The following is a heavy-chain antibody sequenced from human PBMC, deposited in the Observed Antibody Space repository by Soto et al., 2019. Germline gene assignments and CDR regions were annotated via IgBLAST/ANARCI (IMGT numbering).Heavy chain of an antibody. D-gene: IGHD1-26*01. CDR3: ARDRSGSYYGMDV. CDR2: IYYSGST. J-gene: IGHJ6*02. CDR1: GGSISSGDYY. Sequence: SSETLSLTXTVSGGSISSGDYYWSWIRQPPGKGLEWIGYIYYSGSTYYNPSLKSRVTISVDTSKNQFSLKLSSVTAADTAVYYCARDRSGSYYGMDVWGQGTTVTVSS. V-gene: IGHV4-30-4*01.